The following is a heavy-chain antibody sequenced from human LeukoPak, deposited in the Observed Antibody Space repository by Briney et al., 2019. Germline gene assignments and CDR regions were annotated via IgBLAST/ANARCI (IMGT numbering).Heavy chain of an antibody. V-gene: IGHV1-18*01. CDR3: ARIPYYDKCPDY. CDR2: ISAYNGNT. J-gene: IGHJ4*02. D-gene: IGHD3-3*01. Sequence: ASVTVSCKASGYTFTSYGISWVRRAPGQGLEWMGWISAYNGNTNYAQKLQGRVTMTTDTSTSTAYMELRSLRSDDTAVYYCARIPYYDKCPDYWGQGTLVTVSS. CDR1: GYTFTSYG.